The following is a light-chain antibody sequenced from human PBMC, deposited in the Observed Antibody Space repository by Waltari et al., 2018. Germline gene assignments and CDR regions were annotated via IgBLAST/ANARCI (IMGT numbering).Light chain of an antibody. CDR2: DVR. CDR3: SSYTSISTLV. V-gene: IGLV2-14*01. Sequence: QSSLTQPASVSGSPGQSLTISCTGTSSDVGGYNYVSWFQQHPGRAPKLMIYDVRKRPSGVSNRFSGSKSGNAASLTISGLQAEDEADYYCSSYTSISTLVFGVGTKVTVL. J-gene: IGLJ3*02. CDR1: SSDVGGYNY.